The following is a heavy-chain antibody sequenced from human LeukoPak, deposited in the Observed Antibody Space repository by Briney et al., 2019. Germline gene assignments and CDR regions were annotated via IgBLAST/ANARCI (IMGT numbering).Heavy chain of an antibody. Sequence: GESLKISWKGSGYRFSSLWNAWVRQMPGKGLEWRGIIYPGDSDTRYSPSFQGQVTTSADKSISTAYLQWSSLKASNTAMYYCARQDGFAHYYFDSWGQGALVTVSS. V-gene: IGHV5-51*01. CDR2: IYPGDSDT. J-gene: IGHJ4*02. D-gene: IGHD3-3*02. CDR3: ARQDGFAHYYFDS. CDR1: GYRFSSLW.